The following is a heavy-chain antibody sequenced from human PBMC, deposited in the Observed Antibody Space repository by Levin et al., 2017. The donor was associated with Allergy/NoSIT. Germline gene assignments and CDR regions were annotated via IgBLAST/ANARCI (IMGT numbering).Heavy chain of an antibody. J-gene: IGHJ4*02. D-gene: IGHD4-17*01. CDR1: GGSISSSF. V-gene: IGHV4-59*01. Sequence: SQTLSLTCTVSGGSISSSFWGWIRQPPGKGLEWIGYMQYSGSTHVNPSLKSRVTISVDTSKNQFSLKLTSVTTADTAIYYCAKRRGGYGEGEFDYWGQGTLVTVSS. CDR2: MQYSGST. CDR3: AKRRGGYGEGEFDY.